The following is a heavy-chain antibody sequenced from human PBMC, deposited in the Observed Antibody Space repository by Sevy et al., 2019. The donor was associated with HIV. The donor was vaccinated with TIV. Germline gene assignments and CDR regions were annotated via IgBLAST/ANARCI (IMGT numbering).Heavy chain of an antibody. Sequence: GRSLRLSCAASGFSFRNYGMHWVRQAPGKGLEWVAVISYDGSNTHYADSVKGRFTISRDNSKNTLFLQMSSLRAEDTAVYHCAKQDNWNDFPFDYWGQGILVTVSS. J-gene: IGHJ4*02. CDR3: AKQDNWNDFPFDY. D-gene: IGHD1-1*01. CDR1: GFSFRNYG. CDR2: ISYDGSNT. V-gene: IGHV3-30*18.